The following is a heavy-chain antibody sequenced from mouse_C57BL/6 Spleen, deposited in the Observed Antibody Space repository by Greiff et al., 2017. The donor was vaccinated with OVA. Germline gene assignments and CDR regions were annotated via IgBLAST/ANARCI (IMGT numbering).Heavy chain of an antibody. CDR3: ARGQTGTNWYFDV. CDR1: GYTFTSYW. CDR2: IDPSDSYT. V-gene: IGHV1-50*01. J-gene: IGHJ1*03. D-gene: IGHD4-1*01. Sequence: QVQLQQSGAELVKPGASVKLSCKASGYTFTSYWMQWVKQRPGQGLEWIGEIDPSDSYTNYNQKFKGKATLTVDTSSSTAYMQLSSLTSEDSAVYYCARGQTGTNWYFDVWGTGTTVTVSS.